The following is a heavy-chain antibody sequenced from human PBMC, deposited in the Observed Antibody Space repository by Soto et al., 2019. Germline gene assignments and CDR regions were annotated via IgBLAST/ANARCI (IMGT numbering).Heavy chain of an antibody. Sequence: SETLSLTCTVSGGSISSSSYYWGGIRQPPGKGLEWIGSIYYSGSTYYNPSLKSRVTISVDTSKNQFSLKLSSVTAADTAVYYCARNWGPRRSSGFKSWGQGTLVTAPQ. CDR2: IYYSGST. CDR1: GGSISSSSYY. CDR3: ARNWGPRRSSGFKS. J-gene: IGHJ5*02. D-gene: IGHD6-19*01. V-gene: IGHV4-39*01.